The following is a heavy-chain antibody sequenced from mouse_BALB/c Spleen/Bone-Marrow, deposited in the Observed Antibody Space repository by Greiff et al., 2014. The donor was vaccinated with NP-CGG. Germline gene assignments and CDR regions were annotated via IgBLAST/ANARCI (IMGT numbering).Heavy chain of an antibody. J-gene: IGHJ3*01. CDR1: GFDFSGYW. CDR3: ARPGWGNYVFVY. D-gene: IGHD2-1*01. V-gene: IGHV4-1*02. CDR2: INLDSSTI. Sequence: VQLKESGGGLVQPGGSLKLSCVASGFDFSGYWMSWVRQAPGKGLEWIGEINLDSSTINYTPSLKDKFIISRDNAKNTLYLQMSKVRSEDTALYYCARPGWGNYVFVYWGQGTLVTVST.